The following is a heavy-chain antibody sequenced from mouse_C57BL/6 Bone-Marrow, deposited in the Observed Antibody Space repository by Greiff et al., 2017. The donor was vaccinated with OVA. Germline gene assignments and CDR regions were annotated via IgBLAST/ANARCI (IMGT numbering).Heavy chain of an antibody. J-gene: IGHJ4*01. CDR3: ARGRYYGSSYDYAMDY. CDR1: GYTFTSYG. V-gene: IGHV1-81*01. D-gene: IGHD1-1*01. Sequence: QVQLQQSGAELARPGASVKLSCKASGYTFTSYGISWVKQRTGQGLEWIGEIYPRSGNTYYNEKFKGKATLTADKSSSTAYMALRSLTSEDSAVYFCARGRYYGSSYDYAMDYWGQGTSVTVSS. CDR2: IYPRSGNT.